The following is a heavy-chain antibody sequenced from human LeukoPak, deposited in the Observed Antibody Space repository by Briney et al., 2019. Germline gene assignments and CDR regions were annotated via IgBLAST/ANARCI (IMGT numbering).Heavy chain of an antibody. CDR1: GFTFSSYA. Sequence: PGGSLRLSCAASGFTFSSYAMHWVRRAPGKGLEWVAAISYDGSNKYYADSVKGRFTISRDNSKNTLYLQMNSLRVEDTAVYYCARDKQLWYLIDYWGQGTLVTVSS. V-gene: IGHV3-30-3*01. D-gene: IGHD5-18*01. CDR2: ISYDGSNK. CDR3: ARDKQLWYLIDY. J-gene: IGHJ4*02.